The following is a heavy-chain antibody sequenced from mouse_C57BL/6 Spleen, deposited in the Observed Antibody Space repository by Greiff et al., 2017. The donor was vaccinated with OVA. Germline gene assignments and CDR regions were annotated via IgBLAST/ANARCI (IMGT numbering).Heavy chain of an antibody. Sequence: EVQRVESGGDLVKPGGSLKLSCAASGFTFSSYGMSWVRQTPDKRLEWVATISSGGSYTYYPDSVKGRFTISRDNAKNTLYLQMSSLKSEDTAMYYCARQGDLLGYFDYWGQGTTLTVSS. D-gene: IGHD1-1*01. CDR2: ISSGGSYT. J-gene: IGHJ2*01. CDR3: ARQGDLLGYFDY. V-gene: IGHV5-6*01. CDR1: GFTFSSYG.